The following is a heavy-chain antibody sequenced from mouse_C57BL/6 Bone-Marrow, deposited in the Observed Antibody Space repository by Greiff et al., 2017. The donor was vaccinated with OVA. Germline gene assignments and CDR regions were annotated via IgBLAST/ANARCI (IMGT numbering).Heavy chain of an antibody. CDR3: ARDSLDFDY. J-gene: IGHJ2*01. D-gene: IGHD6-2*01. V-gene: IGHV5-17*01. CDR2: ISSCSSTI. CDR1: GFTFSDYG. Sequence: EVQGVESGGGLVKPGGSLKLSCAASGFTFSDYGMHWVRQAPEKGLEWVAYISSCSSTIYYADTVKGRFTISRDNAKNTLFLQMTSLRSEDTAMYYCARDSLDFDYWGQGTTLTVAS.